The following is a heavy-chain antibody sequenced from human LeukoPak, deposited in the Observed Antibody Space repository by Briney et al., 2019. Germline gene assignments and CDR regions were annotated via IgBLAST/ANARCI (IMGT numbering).Heavy chain of an antibody. J-gene: IGHJ3*02. CDR3: AHSRELLLDAFDI. V-gene: IGHV3-66*01. Sequence: PGGSLRLSCAASGFTVSSNYMSWVRQAPEKGLEWVSVIYSGGSTYYADSVKGRLTISRDNSKNTLYLQMNSLRAEDTAVYYCAHSRELLLDAFDIWGQGTMVTVSS. CDR2: IYSGGST. D-gene: IGHD1-26*01. CDR1: GFTVSSNY.